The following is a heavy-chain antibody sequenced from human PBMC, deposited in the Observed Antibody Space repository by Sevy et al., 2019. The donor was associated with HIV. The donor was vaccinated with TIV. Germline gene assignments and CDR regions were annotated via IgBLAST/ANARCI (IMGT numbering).Heavy chain of an antibody. J-gene: IGHJ4*02. D-gene: IGHD6-6*01. V-gene: IGHV4-59*01. CDR2: IYYTGST. CDR1: GGSISSYY. Sequence: SEILSLTCSVSGGSISSYYWTWVRQPPGRGLEWIGFIYYTGSTDYNPSLKSRVTMSLDTSKNHFSLKLSSVTAADTAVYYCARDSSSIPRILDYWGQGTLVTVSS. CDR3: ARDSSSIPRILDY.